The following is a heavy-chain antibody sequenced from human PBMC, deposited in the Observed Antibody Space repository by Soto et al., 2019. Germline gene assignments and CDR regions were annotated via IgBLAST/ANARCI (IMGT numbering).Heavy chain of an antibody. V-gene: IGHV3-33*01. D-gene: IGHD1-7*01. CDR1: GGIFHGYG. CDR2: IRFDGSNE. Sequence: QEQLVESGGGVVQPGTSLRLSCAVPGGIFHGYGMHWVRQAPGKGLEWVAIIRFDGSNEEYADSVKGRFTISRDNSKNTLYLXXXTLGAEDTAVYYCARDGIGGTVFRGYLDYWGRGTVVTVSS. J-gene: IGHJ4*02. CDR3: ARDGIGGTVFRGYLDY.